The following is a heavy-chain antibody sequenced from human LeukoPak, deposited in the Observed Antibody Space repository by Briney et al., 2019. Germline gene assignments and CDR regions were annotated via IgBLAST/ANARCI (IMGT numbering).Heavy chain of an antibody. Sequence: TSETLSLTCTVSGGSISSYYWSWIRQPPGKGLEWIGYIYYSGGTNYNPSLKSRVTISVDTSKNQFSLKLSSVTAADTAVYYCARGWTTGGWFDPWGQGTLVTVSS. CDR3: ARGWTTGGWFDP. CDR2: IYYSGGT. V-gene: IGHV4-59*01. CDR1: GGSISSYY. J-gene: IGHJ5*02. D-gene: IGHD4-11*01.